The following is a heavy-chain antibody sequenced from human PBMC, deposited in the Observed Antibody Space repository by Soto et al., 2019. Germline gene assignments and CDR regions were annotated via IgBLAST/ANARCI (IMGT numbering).Heavy chain of an antibody. CDR3: ARASIAVAGIDDYYYYYGMDV. J-gene: IGHJ6*02. CDR1: GFSLSTSGMC. CDR2: IDWDDDK. Sequence: SGPTLVNPTQTLTLTCTFSGFSLSTSGMCVSWIRQPPGKALEWLARIDWDDDKYYSTSLKTRLTISKDTSKNQVVLTMTNMDPVDTATYYCARASIAVAGIDDYYYYYGMDVWGQGTTVTVSS. V-gene: IGHV2-70*11. D-gene: IGHD6-19*01.